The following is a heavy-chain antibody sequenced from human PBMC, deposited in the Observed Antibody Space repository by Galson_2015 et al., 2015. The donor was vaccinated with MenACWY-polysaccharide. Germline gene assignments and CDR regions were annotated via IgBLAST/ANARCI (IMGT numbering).Heavy chain of an antibody. J-gene: IGHJ4*02. CDR2: ISAYNGNI. V-gene: IGHV1-18*01. D-gene: IGHD2-2*01. CDR1: GYTFTSFG. CDR3: ARYCSSASCLDTDY. Sequence: VKVSCKASGYTFTSFGISWVRQAPGQGLEWMGWISAYNGNINYAQKFQGRVTMTTDTSTSTAYMELRSLRSDDTAVYFCARYCSSASCLDTDYSGQGTLVTVAS.